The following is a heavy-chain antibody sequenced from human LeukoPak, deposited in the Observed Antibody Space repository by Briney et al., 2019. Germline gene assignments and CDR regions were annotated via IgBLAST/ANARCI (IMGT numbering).Heavy chain of an antibody. CDR3: ARQAGGYSSGWYQFHFDY. CDR1: SYTLTRNG. CDR2: INTYNGNT. Sequence: ASVKVSCKPSSYTLTRNGISWVRQAPGQGLEWMGWINTYNGNTNHAQNLQGRVTMTTDTSTSTAYMELRSLRSDDTAVYYCARQAGGYSSGWYQFHFDYWGQGTLVTVSS. D-gene: IGHD6-19*01. V-gene: IGHV1-18*04. J-gene: IGHJ4*02.